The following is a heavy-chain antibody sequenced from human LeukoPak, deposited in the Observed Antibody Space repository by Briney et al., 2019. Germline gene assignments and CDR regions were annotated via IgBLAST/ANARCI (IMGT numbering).Heavy chain of an antibody. CDR1: GFTFSDHA. Sequence: GGSLRLSCAASGFTFSDHAMTWVRQAPGKGLEWVSAISGGGHSTYYADYVRGRFTISRDNSRNTLTHQINRLSAEDTAFYYCARDALGYYDSSGYSFGSQYYMDVWGKGTTVTVSS. V-gene: IGHV3-23*01. D-gene: IGHD3-22*01. J-gene: IGHJ6*03. CDR3: ARDALGYYDSSGYSFGSQYYMDV. CDR2: ISGGGHST.